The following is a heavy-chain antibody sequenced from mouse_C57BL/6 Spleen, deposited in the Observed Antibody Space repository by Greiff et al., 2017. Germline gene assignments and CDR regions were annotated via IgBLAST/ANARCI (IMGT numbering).Heavy chain of an antibody. CDR3: ARAGDSSDYGCAY. V-gene: IGHV5-16*01. J-gene: IGHJ3*01. CDR1: GFTFSDYY. Sequence: EVQVVESEGGLVQPGSSMKLSCTASGFTFSDYYMAWVRQVPEKGLEWVANINYDGSSTNYLDPLKSRFIISRDNAKNLLYLQMSSLKSEDTATYFCARAGDSSDYGCAYWGKGTLVTVSA. D-gene: IGHD3-2*02. CDR2: INYDGSST.